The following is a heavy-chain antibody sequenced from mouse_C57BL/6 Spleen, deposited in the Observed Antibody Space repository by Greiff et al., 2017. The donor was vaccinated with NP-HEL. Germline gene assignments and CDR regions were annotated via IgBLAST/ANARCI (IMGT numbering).Heavy chain of an antibody. CDR3: AREVYYGGMDY. V-gene: IGHV3-6*01. D-gene: IGHD1-1*01. J-gene: IGHJ4*01. Sequence: EVQLQESGPGLVKPSQSLSLTCSVPGYSITSGYYWNWIRQFPGNKLEWMGYISYDGSNNYNPSLKNRISITRDTSKNQFFLKLNSVTTEDTATYYCAREVYYGGMDYWGQGTSVTVSS. CDR1: GYSITSGYY. CDR2: ISYDGSN.